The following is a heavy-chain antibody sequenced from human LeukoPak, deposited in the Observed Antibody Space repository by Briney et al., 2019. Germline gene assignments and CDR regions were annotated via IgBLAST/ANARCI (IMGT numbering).Heavy chain of an antibody. CDR2: ISSSSSTI. CDR1: GFTFSSYS. J-gene: IGHJ6*02. V-gene: IGHV3-48*04. Sequence: GGSLRLSCAASGFTFSSYSMNWVRQAPGKGLEWVSFISSSSSTIYYADSVKGRFTISRDNAKNSLYLQMNSLRAEDTAVYYCARDYGLGYCSGGSCYDAFWSNLFYYYYGMDVWGQGTTVTVSS. D-gene: IGHD2-15*01. CDR3: ARDYGLGYCSGGSCYDAFWSNLFYYYYGMDV.